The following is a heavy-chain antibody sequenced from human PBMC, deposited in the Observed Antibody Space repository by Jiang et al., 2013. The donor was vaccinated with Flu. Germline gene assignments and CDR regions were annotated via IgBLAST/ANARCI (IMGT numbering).Heavy chain of an antibody. CDR1: GYSFYGFW. CDR3: ARYGGPTLAANWFDF. D-gene: IGHD1-26*01. J-gene: IGHJ5*01. CDR2: IYPDDSKS. Sequence: GAEVKKPGESLKISCKGSGYSFYGFWIVWVRQMPGKGLEWMGMIYPDDSKSRYSPSFQGQVTISADKSISTAYLQWSGLKASDTAMYYCARYGGPTLAANWFDFWGQGTLVTVSS. V-gene: IGHV5-51*03.